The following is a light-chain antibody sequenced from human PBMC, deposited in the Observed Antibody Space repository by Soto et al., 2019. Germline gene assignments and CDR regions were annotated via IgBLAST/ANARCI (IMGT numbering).Light chain of an antibody. J-gene: IGLJ2*01. CDR1: SGHSSYA. CDR2: LSSDGSH. CDR3: QTWDTGARVV. V-gene: IGLV4-69*01. Sequence: QPVLTQSPSASASLGASVKLTCTLSSGHSSYAIAWHQQQPEKGPRYLMKLSSDGSHSKGDGIPDRFSGSSSGAERYLTISSLQSEDEHDYYCQTWDTGARVVFGGGTKLTVL.